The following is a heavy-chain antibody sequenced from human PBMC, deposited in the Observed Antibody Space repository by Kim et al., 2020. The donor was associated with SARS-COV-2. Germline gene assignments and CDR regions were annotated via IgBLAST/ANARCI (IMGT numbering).Heavy chain of an antibody. D-gene: IGHD3-9*01. CDR2: IIPILGIA. V-gene: IGHV1-69*04. J-gene: IGHJ6*02. CDR1: GGTFSSYA. Sequence: SVKVSCKASGGTFSSYAISWVRQAPGQGLEWMGRIIPILGIANYAQKFQGRVTITADKSTSTAYMELSSLRSEDTAVYYCARGELTGYLGQYYYYGMDVWGQGTTVTVSS. CDR3: ARGELTGYLGQYYYYGMDV.